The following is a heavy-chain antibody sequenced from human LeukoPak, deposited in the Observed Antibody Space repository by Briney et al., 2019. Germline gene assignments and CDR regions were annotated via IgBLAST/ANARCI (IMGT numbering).Heavy chain of an antibody. J-gene: IGHJ4*02. CDR1: GGSISSSGHY. D-gene: IGHD5-24*01. Sequence: KASETLSLTCTVSGGSISSSGHYWGWIRQPPGKGLEWIGSLHYSGSTYHNPSLKSRITISADTSNNQFSLKLSSVAAADTAVYYCASHRDGYNRPLDYWGQGTLVTVSS. CDR2: LHYSGST. V-gene: IGHV4-39*01. CDR3: ASHRDGYNRPLDY.